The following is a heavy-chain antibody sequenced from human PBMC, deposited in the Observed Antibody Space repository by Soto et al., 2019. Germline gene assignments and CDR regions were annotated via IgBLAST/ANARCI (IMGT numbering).Heavy chain of an antibody. D-gene: IGHD2-2*01. Sequence: QVQLVQSGAEVKKPGSSVKVSCKASGGIFSSYTINWVRQAPGQGLEWMGRIIPIFGMANYAQKFQGRVTITADESTSTAYMQLSSLRSEDTGLYYCAREEAQYQLLHSYYYMDVWGKGTTVTVSS. V-gene: IGHV1-69*08. CDR3: AREEAQYQLLHSYYYMDV. J-gene: IGHJ6*03. CDR1: GGIFSSYT. CDR2: IIPIFGMA.